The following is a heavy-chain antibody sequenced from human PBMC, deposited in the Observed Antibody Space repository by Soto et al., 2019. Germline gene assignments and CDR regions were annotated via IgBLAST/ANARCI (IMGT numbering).Heavy chain of an antibody. J-gene: IGHJ3*02. CDR1: GGSISSSSYY. Sequence: PSETLSLTCTVSGGSISSSSYYWGWIRQPPGKGLEWIGSIYYSGSTYYNPSLKSRVTISVDTSKNQFSLKLSSVTAADTAVYYCARRIVRFTRVAFDIWGQGTMVTVAS. D-gene: IGHD3-3*01. V-gene: IGHV4-39*01. CDR3: ARRIVRFTRVAFDI. CDR2: IYYSGST.